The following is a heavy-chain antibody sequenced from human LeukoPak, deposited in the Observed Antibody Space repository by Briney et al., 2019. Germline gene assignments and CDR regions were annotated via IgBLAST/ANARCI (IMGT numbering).Heavy chain of an antibody. CDR3: ARGMFSYYDILTDYAFDI. J-gene: IGHJ3*02. Sequence: ASVKVSCKASGYTFTGYYMHWVRQAPGQGLEWMGWISAYNGNTNYAQKLQGRVTMTTDTSTSTAYMELRSLRSDDTAVYYCARGMFSYYDILTDYAFDIWGQGTMVTVSS. CDR2: ISAYNGNT. CDR1: GYTFTGYY. D-gene: IGHD3-9*01. V-gene: IGHV1-18*04.